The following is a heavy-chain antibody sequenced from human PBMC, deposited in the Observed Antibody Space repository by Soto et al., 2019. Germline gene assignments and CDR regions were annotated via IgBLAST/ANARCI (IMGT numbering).Heavy chain of an antibody. V-gene: IGHV2-5*01. J-gene: IGHJ6*02. CDR3: AHKYTGGWPYYFYGIDV. D-gene: IGHD2-2*02. CDR1: GFSLSTSGVG. CDR2: IYWNDDE. Sequence: QITLKESGPTLVKPTQTLTLTCTFSGFSLSTSGVGVGWIRQPPGKALEWLAVIYWNDDERYSPSLKSRLTSTKDTSKNQVVLTMTNMDPVDTATYYCAHKYTGGWPYYFYGIDVWGQGTTVTVSS.